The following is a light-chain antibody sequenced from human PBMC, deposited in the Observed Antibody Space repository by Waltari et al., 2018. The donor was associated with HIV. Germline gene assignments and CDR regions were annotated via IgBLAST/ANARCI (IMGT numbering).Light chain of an antibody. CDR2: DDR. V-gene: IGLV3-21*02. J-gene: IGLJ3*02. CDR1: NSGSES. Sequence: SYVLTQPPSVSVAPGQTARITCGRDNSGSESVHWYQQKPGQAPVLVVYDDRDRPSGIPERFSGSNSGNTATLTISRVEAGDEADYYCQVRDGSGDHSRVFGGGTKLTVL. CDR3: QVRDGSGDHSRV.